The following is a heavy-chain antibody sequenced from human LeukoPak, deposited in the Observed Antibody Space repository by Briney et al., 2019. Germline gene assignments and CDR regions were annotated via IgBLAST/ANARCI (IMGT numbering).Heavy chain of an antibody. J-gene: IGHJ6*02. Sequence: GASVKVSCKASGYTFTSYDTNWVRQATGQGLEWMGWMNPNSGNTGYAQKFQGRVTMTRNTSISTAYMELSSLRSEDTAVYYCARLPELRYFDWLSPTLGMDVWGQGTTVTVSS. D-gene: IGHD3-9*01. CDR1: GYTFTSYD. CDR3: ARLPELRYFDWLSPTLGMDV. V-gene: IGHV1-8*01. CDR2: MNPNSGNT.